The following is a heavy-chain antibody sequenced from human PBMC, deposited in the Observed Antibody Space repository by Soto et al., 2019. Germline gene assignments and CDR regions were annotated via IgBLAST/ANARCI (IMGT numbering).Heavy chain of an antibody. CDR1: GYSFTSCA. D-gene: IGHD4-17*01. V-gene: IGHV1-3*01. CDR2: INAGNGNT. CDR3: ARTTPPFYGMDV. J-gene: IGHJ6*02. Sequence: AAGKVSCKAAGYSFTSCAIHWVRQAPGQRLEWMGWINAGNGNTKYSQKFQGRVTITRDTSASTAYMELSSLRSDDTAVYYCARTTPPFYGMDVWGQGTTVTVSS.